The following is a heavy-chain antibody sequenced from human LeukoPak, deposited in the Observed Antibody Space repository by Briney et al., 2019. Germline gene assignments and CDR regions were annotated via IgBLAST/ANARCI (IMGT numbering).Heavy chain of an antibody. D-gene: IGHD4-23*01. CDR1: GFTFSGFE. Sequence: GGSLRLSCVASGFTFSGFETNSVRQAPGKGLEWVSHISTGTYIAYTDSVKGRFTISRDNAKNSLFLQMNSLRAEDTAVYYCTREQDREASATVVGDYWGQGTLVTVSS. CDR2: ISTGTYI. J-gene: IGHJ4*02. CDR3: TREQDREASATVVGDY. V-gene: IGHV3-48*03.